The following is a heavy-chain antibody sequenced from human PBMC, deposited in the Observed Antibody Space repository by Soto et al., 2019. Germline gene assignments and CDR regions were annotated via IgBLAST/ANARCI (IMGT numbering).Heavy chain of an antibody. V-gene: IGHV3-64*01. Sequence: EVQLVESGGGLVQPGGSLRLSCAASGFTFSSYAMHWVRQAPGKGLEYVSAISSNGGSTYYANSVKGRFTISRDNSKNTLYLQMGSLRADDLAVYYCARELEGYIAAAGDYYYYMDVWGKGTTVTVSS. CDR2: ISSNGGST. CDR3: ARELEGYIAAAGDYYYYMDV. CDR1: GFTFSSYA. J-gene: IGHJ6*03. D-gene: IGHD6-13*01.